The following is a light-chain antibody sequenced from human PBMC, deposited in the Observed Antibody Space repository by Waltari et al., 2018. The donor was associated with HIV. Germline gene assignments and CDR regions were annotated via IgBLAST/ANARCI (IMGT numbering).Light chain of an antibody. Sequence: DIVMTQSPLSLPVTPGEPASLSCSSSQSLLHSNGYNYLDWYLQKPGQSPQLLIYLGSNRASGVPDRFSGSGSGTDFTLKISRVEAEDVGVYYCMQALQAPRTFGGGTKVEIK. J-gene: IGKJ4*01. CDR3: MQALQAPRT. V-gene: IGKV2-28*01. CDR2: LGS. CDR1: QSLLHSNGYNY.